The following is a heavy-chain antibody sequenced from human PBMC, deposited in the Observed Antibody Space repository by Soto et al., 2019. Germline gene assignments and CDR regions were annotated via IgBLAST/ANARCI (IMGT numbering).Heavy chain of an antibody. D-gene: IGHD3-22*01. CDR1: GDSISNGGYS. V-gene: IGHV4-30-2*01. CDR3: ARDSRSGYYLEF. J-gene: IGHJ4*02. Sequence: QLQLQESGSGLVKPSQTLSLTCAVSGDSISNGGYSWDWIRQPPGKGLEWIGYIYHSGGPDYNPSLKRRVTITVDSSNNQLALKLSSVTAADAAVYYYARDSRSGYYLEFWGQGPLVTVSS. CDR2: IYHSGGP.